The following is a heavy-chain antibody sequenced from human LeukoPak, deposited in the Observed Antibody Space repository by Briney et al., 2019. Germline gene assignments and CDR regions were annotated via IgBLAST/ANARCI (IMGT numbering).Heavy chain of an antibody. J-gene: IGHJ2*01. CDR1: GGSISSGGYS. CDR2: IYHSGST. V-gene: IGHV4-30-2*01. Sequence: SETLSLTCAVSGGSISSGGYSWSWIRQPPGKGLEWIGYIYHSGSTYYNPSLKSRVTISVDRSKNQLSLKLSSVTAADTAVYYCARDPYSSSSIGWYFDLWGRGTLVTVSS. CDR3: ARDPYSSSSIGWYFDL. D-gene: IGHD6-6*01.